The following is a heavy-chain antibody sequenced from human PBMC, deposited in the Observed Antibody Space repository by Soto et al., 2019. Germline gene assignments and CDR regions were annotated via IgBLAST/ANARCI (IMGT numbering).Heavy chain of an antibody. V-gene: IGHV3-15*07. J-gene: IGHJ4*02. CDR2: IKSKTDGGTT. Sequence: PGXSLRLSCAASGFTFSNAWMNWFRQAPVKGLEWVGRIKSKTDGGTTDYAAPVKGRFTISRDDSKNTLYLQMNSLRAEDTAVYYCANSFSQYFDYWGQGTLVTVSS. CDR1: GFTFSNAW. CDR3: ANSFSQYFDY.